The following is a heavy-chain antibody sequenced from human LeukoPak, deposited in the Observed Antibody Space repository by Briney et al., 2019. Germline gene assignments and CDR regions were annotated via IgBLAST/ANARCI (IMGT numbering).Heavy chain of an antibody. D-gene: IGHD5-12*01. CDR2: INPHDGST. CDR3: ARARGCSGYNPIDY. Sequence: ASVKVSCKASGYTFTSYFMHWVRQAPGQGLEWMGTINPHDGSTSYPQNFQGRVTMTRDTSTSTVYMELSSLRSEDTALYYCARARGCSGYNPIDYWGQGALVTVSS. J-gene: IGHJ4*02. V-gene: IGHV1-46*01. CDR1: GYTFTSYF.